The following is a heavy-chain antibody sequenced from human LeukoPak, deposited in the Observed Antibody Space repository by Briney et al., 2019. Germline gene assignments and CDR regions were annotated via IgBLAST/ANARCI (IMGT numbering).Heavy chain of an antibody. V-gene: IGHV5-51*01. CDR3: ARRDCSSTSCYHNWFDP. Sequence: GESLKISCKGSGYRFTSYWIGWVRQMPGKGLEWMGIIYPGDSDTRYSPSFQGQVTTSADKSISTAYLQWSSLKASDTAMYYCARRDCSSTSCYHNWFDPWGQGTLVTVSS. J-gene: IGHJ5*02. CDR1: GYRFTSYW. CDR2: IYPGDSDT. D-gene: IGHD2-2*01.